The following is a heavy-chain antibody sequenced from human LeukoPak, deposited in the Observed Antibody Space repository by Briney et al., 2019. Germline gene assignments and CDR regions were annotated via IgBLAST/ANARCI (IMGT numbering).Heavy chain of an antibody. V-gene: IGHV4-34*01. J-gene: IGHJ4*02. D-gene: IGHD5-18*01. CDR1: GGSFSGYY. CDR2: INHSGST. CDR3: ARGRRYSYGPFDY. Sequence: PSETLSLTCAVYGGSFSGYYWSWIRQPPGKGLEWIGEINHSGSTNYNPSLKSRVTISVDTSKNQFSLKLSSVTAADTAVYYCARGRRYSYGPFDYWGQRTLVTVSS.